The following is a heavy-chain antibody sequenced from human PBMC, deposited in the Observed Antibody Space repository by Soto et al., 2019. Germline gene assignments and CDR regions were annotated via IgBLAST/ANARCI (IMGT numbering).Heavy chain of an antibody. J-gene: IGHJ4*02. D-gene: IGHD5-18*01. CDR1: GFIFSTYS. V-gene: IGHV3-48*02. Sequence: GGSLRLSCAASGFIFSTYSMNWVRQAPGKGLEWVSYISTSTSTIYYADSVKGRFTVSRDTAKNSLYLQMSGLRDEDRAVYYCARDHSLGGYSYGKFDCLAQETLVPFSS. CDR3: ARDHSLGGYSYGKFDC. CDR2: ISTSTSTI.